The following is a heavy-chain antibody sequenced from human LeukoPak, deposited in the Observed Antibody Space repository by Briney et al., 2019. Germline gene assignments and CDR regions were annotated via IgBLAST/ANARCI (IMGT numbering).Heavy chain of an antibody. CDR1: GLTFSSYE. D-gene: IGHD4-17*01. CDR2: ISSSGSTI. CDR3: ARVGYGDYNLGGWFDP. Sequence: GGSLRLSCAASGLTFSSYEMNWVRQAPGKGLEWVSYISSSGSTIYYADSVKGRFTISRDNAKNSLYLQMNSLRAEDTAVYYCARVGYGDYNLGGWFDPWGQGTLVTVSS. V-gene: IGHV3-48*03. J-gene: IGHJ5*02.